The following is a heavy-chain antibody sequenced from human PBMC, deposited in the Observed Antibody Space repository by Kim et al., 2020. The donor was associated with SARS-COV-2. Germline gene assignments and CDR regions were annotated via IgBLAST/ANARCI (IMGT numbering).Heavy chain of an antibody. J-gene: IGHJ2*01. V-gene: IGHV3-11*05. Sequence: GGSLRLSCAASGFTFSDYYIHWVRQAPGKGLEWLAYLSGNSAYSNYADSVKGRFTISRDNAKNSLYLHLTSLRDDDTAVYYCARDLCSYGNCYSGWHFDLWGRGTLVSVS. CDR3: ARDLCSYGNCYSGWHFDL. CDR2: LSGNSAYS. D-gene: IGHD2-15*01. CDR1: GFTFSDYY.